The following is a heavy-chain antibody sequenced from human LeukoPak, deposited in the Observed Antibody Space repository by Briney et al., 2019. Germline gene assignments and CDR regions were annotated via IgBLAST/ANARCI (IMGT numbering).Heavy chain of an antibody. J-gene: IGHJ6*03. CDR2: IYYSGST. CDR1: GHSISSYY. CDR3: ARVGGRLDYYYYMDV. Sequence: SETLSLTCTVSGHSISSYYWGWIRQPPGKGLEWIGSIYYSGSTYYNPSLKSRVTISVDTSKNQFSLKLSSVTAADTAVYYCARVGGRLDYYYYMDVWGKGTTVTVSS. D-gene: IGHD4-11*01. V-gene: IGHV4-38-2*02.